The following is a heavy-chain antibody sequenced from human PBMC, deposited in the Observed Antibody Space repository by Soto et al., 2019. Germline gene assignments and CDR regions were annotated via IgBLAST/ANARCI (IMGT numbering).Heavy chain of an antibody. CDR1: GFTFGFSS. CDR3: ARDGSGWSRDC. D-gene: IGHD6-19*01. V-gene: IGHV3-21*01. CDR2: ISSSSDYI. J-gene: IGHJ4*02. Sequence: GGSLRLSCAASGFTFGFSSMNWVRQAPGKGLEWVSSISSSSDYIYYADSVKGRFTVSRDNAKNAMYLQMNSLRAEDTAVYYCARDGSGWSRDCWGQGTLVTVSS.